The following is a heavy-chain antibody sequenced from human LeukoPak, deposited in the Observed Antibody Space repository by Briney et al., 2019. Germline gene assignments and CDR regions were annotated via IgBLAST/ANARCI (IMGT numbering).Heavy chain of an antibody. CDR1: GFTFRHYW. V-gene: IGHV3-7*01. D-gene: IGHD4-17*01. Sequence: GGSLRLSCAASGFTFRHYWMSWVRQAPGKGLEWVANMNQDGREKYYVDSVKGRFTFSRDNAKNSLYLQMNSLRAEDTAVYYCARDDYGPAGYGGQGTLVTVSS. CDR2: MNQDGREK. CDR3: ARDDYGPAGY. J-gene: IGHJ4*02.